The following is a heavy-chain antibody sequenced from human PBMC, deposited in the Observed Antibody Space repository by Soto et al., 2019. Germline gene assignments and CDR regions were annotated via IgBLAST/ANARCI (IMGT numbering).Heavy chain of an antibody. CDR3: AGWWMYAPRSTP. J-gene: IGHJ5*02. D-gene: IGHD2-8*01. CDR1: GGSISSGGYS. Sequence: QLQLQESGSGLVKPSQTLSLTCAVSGGSISSGGYSWSWIRQPPGKGLEWIGYIYHSGSTYYNPSRKSRSTISVDRSKNQFSLKRGSVTAADTAVYSCAGWWMYAPRSTPWGRGTRVPVSP. CDR2: IYHSGST. V-gene: IGHV4-30-2*01.